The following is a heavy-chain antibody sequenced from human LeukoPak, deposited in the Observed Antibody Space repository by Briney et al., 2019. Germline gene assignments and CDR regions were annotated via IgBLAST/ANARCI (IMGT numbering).Heavy chain of an antibody. CDR3: AREGGYSSGSYDAFDI. D-gene: IGHD6-25*01. CDR2: TYYRSKWYN. J-gene: IGHJ3*02. CDR1: GDSVSSDRAA. V-gene: IGHV6-1*01. Sequence: SQTLSLTCAISGDSVSSDRAAWNWIRQSPSRGLEWLGRTYYRSKWYNDYAVSVKSRITINPDTSKNQFSLQLNSVTPEDTAVYHCAREGGYSSGSYDAFDIWGQGTMVTVSS.